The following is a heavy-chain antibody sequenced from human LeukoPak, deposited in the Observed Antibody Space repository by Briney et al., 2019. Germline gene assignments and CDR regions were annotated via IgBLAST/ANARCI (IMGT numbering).Heavy chain of an antibody. J-gene: IGHJ4*02. CDR1: GITLSNYG. Sequence: VRSLRLSCAVSGITLSNYGMSWVRQAPRKGLEWVSGINWNGGSTGYADSVKGRFTISRDNAKNYLYLQMNSLRAEDAAFYYCARLAGSYYLGYFDYWGQGTLVTVSS. V-gene: IGHV3-20*04. D-gene: IGHD3-10*01. CDR2: INWNGGST. CDR3: ARLAGSYYLGYFDY.